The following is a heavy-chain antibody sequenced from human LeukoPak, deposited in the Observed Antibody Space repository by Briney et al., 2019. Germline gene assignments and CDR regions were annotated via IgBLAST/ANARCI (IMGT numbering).Heavy chain of an antibody. J-gene: IGHJ3*02. CDR3: ARERKAAYCGGDCYSLRAHDGFDI. D-gene: IGHD2-21*02. CDR2: INPSGGST. V-gene: IGHV1-46*01. Sequence: ASVKVSCKASGYTFTSYYMHWVRQAPGQGLEWMGIINPSGGSTSYAQKFPGRVNRTRDTSTSTVYMELSSLRSEDTAVYSCARERKAAYCGGDCYSLRAHDGFDIWGQGTMVTVSS. CDR1: GYTFTSYY.